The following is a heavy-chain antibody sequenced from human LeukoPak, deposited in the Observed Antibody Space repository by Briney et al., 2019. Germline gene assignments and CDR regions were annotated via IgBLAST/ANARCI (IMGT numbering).Heavy chain of an antibody. CDR2: IYSGAST. CDR3: ARGPDISTGLAPDY. V-gene: IGHV3-53*01. J-gene: IGHJ4*02. CDR1: GFTVSSNY. D-gene: IGHD3-9*01. Sequence: GGSLRLSCAASGFTVSSNYMTWVRQAPGKGLEWVSVIYSGASTYYADSVKGRFTISRDNSKNTLHLQMNSLRAEDTAVYYCARGPDISTGLAPDYWGQGTLVTVSS.